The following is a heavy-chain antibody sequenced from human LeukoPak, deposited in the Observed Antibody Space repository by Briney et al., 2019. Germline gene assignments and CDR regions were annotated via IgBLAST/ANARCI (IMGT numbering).Heavy chain of an antibody. Sequence: SQTLSLTCTVSGGSISSGDYYWGWIRQPPGKGLEWIGTIYYSGGTYYNPSLKSRVIISVDTSKNHFSLKLSSVTAADTAVYYCASRYDYSNYIDYWGQGTLVTVSS. V-gene: IGHV4-39*02. J-gene: IGHJ4*02. CDR2: IYYSGGT. CDR3: ASRYDYSNYIDY. CDR1: GGSISSGDYY. D-gene: IGHD4-11*01.